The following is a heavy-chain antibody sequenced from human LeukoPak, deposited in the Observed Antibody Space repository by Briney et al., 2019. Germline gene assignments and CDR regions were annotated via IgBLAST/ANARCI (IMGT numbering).Heavy chain of an antibody. D-gene: IGHD5-18*01. J-gene: IGHJ3*01. CDR2: VNPTDGGT. Sequence: ASVKVSCKAFGYTFTTSYLHWVRQAPGQGLEWMGSVNPTDGGTTFAQKFQGRVALPCDTSTSTVYMELSSLRSDDTAVYYCARNLAAMIPHGFDLWGQGTVVTVSS. V-gene: IGHV1-46*01. CDR1: GYTFTTSY. CDR3: ARNLAAMIPHGFDL.